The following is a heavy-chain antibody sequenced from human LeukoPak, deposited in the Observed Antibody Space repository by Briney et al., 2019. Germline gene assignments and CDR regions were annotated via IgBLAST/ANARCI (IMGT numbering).Heavy chain of an antibody. Sequence: GESLKISCKGSNYTFSRHWIGWVRQTPEKGLEWMGIIYPSDSDSRYSPSFQGQVTISADKSISAAYLQWSSLKASDTAMYYCASRDGYKPRGAFDIWGQGTMVTVSS. CDR3: ASRDGYKPRGAFDI. J-gene: IGHJ3*02. V-gene: IGHV5-51*01. CDR2: IYPSDSDS. D-gene: IGHD5-24*01. CDR1: NYTFSRHW.